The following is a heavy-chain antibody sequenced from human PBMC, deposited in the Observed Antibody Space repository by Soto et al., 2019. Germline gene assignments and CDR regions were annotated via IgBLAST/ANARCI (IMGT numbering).Heavy chain of an antibody. V-gene: IGHV4-39*01. CDR1: GGSISSSTYY. Sequence: SETLSLTCTVSGGSISSSTYYWGWIRQPPGKGLEWIGSISYIGNTYYNPSLKSRVTISVDTSNNQFSLKLSSVTAADTAVYYCARSCSDISCYRIDPWGQGTLVTVSS. D-gene: IGHD2-15*01. CDR3: ARSCSDISCYRIDP. J-gene: IGHJ5*02. CDR2: ISYIGNT.